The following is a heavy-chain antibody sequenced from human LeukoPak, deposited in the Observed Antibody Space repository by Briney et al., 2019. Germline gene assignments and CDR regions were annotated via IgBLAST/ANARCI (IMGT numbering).Heavy chain of an antibody. V-gene: IGHV1-18*01. CDR1: GYTFTSYG. CDR3: ARSGGYDILTGWWDWFDP. CDR2: ISAYNGNT. Sequence: GASVKVSCKASGYTFTSYGISWVRQAPGQGLEWMGWISAYNGNTNYAQKLQGRVTMTTDTSTSTAYMELRSLRSDDTAVYYCARSGGYDILTGWWDWFDPWGQGTLVTVSS. D-gene: IGHD3-9*01. J-gene: IGHJ5*02.